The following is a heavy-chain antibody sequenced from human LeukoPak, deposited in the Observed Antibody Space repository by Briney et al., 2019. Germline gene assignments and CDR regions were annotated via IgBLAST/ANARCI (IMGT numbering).Heavy chain of an antibody. CDR2: IYYTGQT. CDR1: GDSISNYY. D-gene: IGHD3-10*01. J-gene: IGHJ5*02. CDR3: ARGGGDYNGSGDWFDP. Sequence: SETLSLTCSVSGDSISNYYWTWIRQPPGKGLEWIGYIYYTGQTSYNPSLKSRVTISVDTSKGHFSLGLTSVTAADTAIYYCARGGGDYNGSGDWFDPWGQGTLVTVSS. V-gene: IGHV4-59*01.